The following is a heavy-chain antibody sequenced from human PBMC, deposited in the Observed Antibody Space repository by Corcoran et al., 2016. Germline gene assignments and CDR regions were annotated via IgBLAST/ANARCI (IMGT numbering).Heavy chain of an antibody. V-gene: IGHV4-34*01. Sequence: QVQLQQWGAGLLKPSETLSRTCAVYGGSFSGYYWSWIRQPPGKGLEWIGEINHSGSTNYNPSLKSRVTISVDTSKNQFSLKLSSVTAADTAVYYCARYCSSTSCKYYGMDVWGQGTTVTVSS. CDR3: ARYCSSTSCKYYGMDV. D-gene: IGHD2-2*01. CDR2: INHSGST. CDR1: GGSFSGYY. J-gene: IGHJ6*02.